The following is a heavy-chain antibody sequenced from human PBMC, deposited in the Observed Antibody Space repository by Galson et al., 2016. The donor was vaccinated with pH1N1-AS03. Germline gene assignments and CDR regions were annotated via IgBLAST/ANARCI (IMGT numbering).Heavy chain of an antibody. CDR3: TRAAGLLCWLGP. J-gene: IGHJ5*02. D-gene: IGHD3/OR15-3a*01. Sequence: LRLSCAGSGYAFSESAVHWVRQPSGEGLEWVSSIELRSNGYTTSYAGSVRGRFTISRDASENTAYLQMNSLKIEDTAVYYCTRAAGLLCWLGPWGRGTLVTVSS. CDR1: GYAFSESA. V-gene: IGHV3-73*01. CDR2: IELRSNGYTT.